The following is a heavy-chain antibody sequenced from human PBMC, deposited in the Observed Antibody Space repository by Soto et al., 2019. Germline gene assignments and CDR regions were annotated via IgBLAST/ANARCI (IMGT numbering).Heavy chain of an antibody. CDR3: ARDGRLASLDDY. Sequence: QVQLQESGPGLVKPSQTLSLTCTVSGGSISTVSYYWSWIRQHPGKGLEWIGYIYYSGSTYYSPSLKSRVTISVDTSKNQFSLKLKSVTAADTAVYYCARDGRLASLDDYWGQGTLVTVSS. CDR1: GGSISTVSYY. V-gene: IGHV4-31*03. J-gene: IGHJ4*02. CDR2: IYYSGST. D-gene: IGHD6-19*01.